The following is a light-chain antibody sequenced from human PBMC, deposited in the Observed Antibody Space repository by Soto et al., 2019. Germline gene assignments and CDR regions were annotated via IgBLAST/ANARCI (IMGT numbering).Light chain of an antibody. CDR2: EAS. CDR3: LQNSDFPWT. V-gene: IGKV1-17*03. CDR1: QDITNY. Sequence: DIPMTQSPSAMSASVGDRVTITCRASQDITNYLVWFQQKPGKVPQRLIYEASTLHTGVPSRFSGGGSGTQFTLTISSLQPEDFATYYCLQNSDFPWTCGQGTKVEIK. J-gene: IGKJ1*01.